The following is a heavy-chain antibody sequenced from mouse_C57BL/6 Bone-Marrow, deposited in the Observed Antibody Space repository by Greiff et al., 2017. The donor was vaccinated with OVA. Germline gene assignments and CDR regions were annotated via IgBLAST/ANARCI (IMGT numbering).Heavy chain of an antibody. CDR2: ISYDGSN. V-gene: IGHV3-6*01. CDR3: ARASH. Sequence: EVKLQESGPGLVKPSQSLSLTCSVTGYSITSGYYWNWIRQFPGNQLEWMGYISYDGSNNYNPSLKNRISITRDTSKNQFFLKLNSVTTEDTATYYCARASHWGQGTLVTVSA. CDR1: GYSITSGYY. J-gene: IGHJ3*01.